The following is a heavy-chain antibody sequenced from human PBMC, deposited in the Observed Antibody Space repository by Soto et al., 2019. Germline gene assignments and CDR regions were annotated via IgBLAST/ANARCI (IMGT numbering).Heavy chain of an antibody. V-gene: IGHV3-48*01. Sequence: EVQLVESGGGLVQPGGSLRLSCAASGFTFSTNSMNWVRQAPGKGLEWISYISSSTNTIYYADSVKGRFTISRDSAKNSLYLQMNSLRADDTAVYYCARRNSGTESFDCWGQGTLVTVSS. D-gene: IGHD1-26*01. CDR2: ISSSTNTI. CDR3: ARRNSGTESFDC. J-gene: IGHJ4*02. CDR1: GFTFSTNS.